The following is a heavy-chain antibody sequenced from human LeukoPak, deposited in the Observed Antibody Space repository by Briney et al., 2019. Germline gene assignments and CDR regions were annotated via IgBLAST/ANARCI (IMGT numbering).Heavy chain of an antibody. J-gene: IGHJ6*02. V-gene: IGHV1-69*13. Sequence: SVKVSCKASGGTFSSYAISWVRQAPGQGLEWMGGIIPIFGTANYAQKFQGRVTITADESTSTAYMELSSLRSEDTAVYYCARDGITMVRGVIKYYYGMDVWGQGTTVTVSS. D-gene: IGHD3-10*01. CDR3: ARDGITMVRGVIKYYYGMDV. CDR2: IIPIFGTA. CDR1: GGTFSSYA.